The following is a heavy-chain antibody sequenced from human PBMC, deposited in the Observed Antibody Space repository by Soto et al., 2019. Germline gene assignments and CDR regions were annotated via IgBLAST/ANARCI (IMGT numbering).Heavy chain of an antibody. CDR3: ARIESSSSSLDY. Sequence: QVQLVQSGAEVKKPGSSVKVSCKASGGTFSSYAISWVRQAPGQGLEWMVGIIPIFGTANYAQKFQGRVTITADKSASTAIMELSSLRSEDTAVYYCARIESSSSSLDYWGQGTLVTVSS. V-gene: IGHV1-69*06. CDR2: IIPIFGTA. D-gene: IGHD6-6*01. J-gene: IGHJ4*02. CDR1: GGTFSSYA.